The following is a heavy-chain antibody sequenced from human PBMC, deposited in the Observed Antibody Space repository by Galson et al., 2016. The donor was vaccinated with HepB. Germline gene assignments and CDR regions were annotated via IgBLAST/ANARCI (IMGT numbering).Heavy chain of an antibody. CDR2: ISAYSGNT. Sequence: SVKVSCKASGYTFTNNGISWVRQAPGQGLERMAWISAYSGNTNYAQKLQGRVTLTKDTSASTVYMELRSLRSDDTAMYYCARDRDAALDYWGPGALVTVSS. CDR3: ARDRDAALDY. D-gene: IGHD6-6*01. J-gene: IGHJ4*01. V-gene: IGHV1-18*01. CDR1: GYTFTNNG.